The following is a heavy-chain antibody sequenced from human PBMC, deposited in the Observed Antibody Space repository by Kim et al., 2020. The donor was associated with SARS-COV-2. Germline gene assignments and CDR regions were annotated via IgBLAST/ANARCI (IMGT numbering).Heavy chain of an antibody. J-gene: IGHJ6*02. V-gene: IGHV3-7*03. Sequence: GGSLRLSCTASGFTFSLHWMNWVRQAPGKGLEWVASISPDGSQQYYVESLKGRFTISRDNAKNSLYLQTDSLSAEDTAVYFCAVNRGIRQYSYGLDFWGQGTTVIVSS. D-gene: IGHD3-16*01. CDR1: GFTFSLHW. CDR3: AVNRGIRQYSYGLDF. CDR2: ISPDGSQQ.